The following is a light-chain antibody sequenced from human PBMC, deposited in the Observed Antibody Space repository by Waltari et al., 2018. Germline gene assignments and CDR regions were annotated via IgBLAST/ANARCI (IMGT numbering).Light chain of an antibody. CDR1: SRDVGSYNL. CDR3: CSYVGGSSLI. V-gene: IGLV2-23*02. CDR2: EVI. Sequence: QSALAQPASVSGSPGQSITISCTGTSRDVGSYNLVPWYQHHPGKVPKLLIYEVIKRPSGVSNRFSGSKSGNTASLTISGLQAEDEADYYCCSYVGGSSLIFGGGTKLTVL. J-gene: IGLJ2*01.